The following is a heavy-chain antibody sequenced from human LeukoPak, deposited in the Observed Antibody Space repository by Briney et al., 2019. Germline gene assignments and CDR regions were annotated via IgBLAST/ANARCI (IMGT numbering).Heavy chain of an antibody. J-gene: IGHJ4*02. CDR3: ARFREHYDSRGYYYYFDY. Sequence: FSNYDMSWVRQPPGKGLEWIGEINHSGTTNFNPSLKSRVTISVDTSKNQFSLKLSSVTAADTAIYYCARFREHYDSRGYYYYFDYWGQGTLVTVSS. V-gene: IGHV4-34*01. CDR1: FSNYD. D-gene: IGHD3-22*01. CDR2: INHSGTT.